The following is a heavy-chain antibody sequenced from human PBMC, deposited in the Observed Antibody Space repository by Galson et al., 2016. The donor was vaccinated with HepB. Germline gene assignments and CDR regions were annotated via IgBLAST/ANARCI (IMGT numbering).Heavy chain of an antibody. CDR1: XXXVSDNX. Sequence: RLSCAASXXXVSDNXXSWVXXPPGKGLEXXXVISYDGXTQYYTGSVKGRFTISRDNSNKTLFLXMNSLRXEDAAVYYXAKELHHIVXGTAVNXXVEYFXXWGQGTLVTLSS. V-gene: IGHV3-30*18. J-gene: IGHJ1*01. CDR2: ISYDGXTQ. D-gene: IGHD2-21*02. CDR3: AKELHHIVXGTAVNXXVEYFXX.